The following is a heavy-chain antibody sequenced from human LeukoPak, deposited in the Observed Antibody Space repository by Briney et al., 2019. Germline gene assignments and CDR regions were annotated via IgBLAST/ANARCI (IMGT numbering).Heavy chain of an antibody. Sequence: GGSLRLSCETAGFTFSSYVMHWVRRTPGKGLVWVSRISHDGIISYADSVKGRFTISRDNSKNTLYLQMNSLRAEDTAVYYCAKPLEGYYYDSSGPAAFDIWGQGTMVTVSS. CDR2: ISHDGII. J-gene: IGHJ3*02. CDR3: AKPLEGYYYDSSGPAAFDI. CDR1: GFTFSSYV. D-gene: IGHD3-22*01. V-gene: IGHV3-74*01.